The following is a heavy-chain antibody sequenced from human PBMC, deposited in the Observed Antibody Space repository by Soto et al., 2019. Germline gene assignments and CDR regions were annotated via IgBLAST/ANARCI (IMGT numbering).Heavy chain of an antibody. Sequence: GGSLRLSCAASGFTFRSYSMNWVRQAPGKGLEWVSYISSICSTTNYADSVKGRFTISRDNAKNSLYLQMDSLRDEDTAMYYCATSFIRGQGTLVTVSS. J-gene: IGHJ4*02. V-gene: IGHV3-48*02. D-gene: IGHD2-2*01. CDR1: GFTFRSYS. CDR3: ATSFI. CDR2: ISSICSTT.